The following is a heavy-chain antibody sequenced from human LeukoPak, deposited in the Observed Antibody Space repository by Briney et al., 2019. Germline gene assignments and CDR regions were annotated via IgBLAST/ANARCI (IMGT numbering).Heavy chain of an antibody. Sequence: ASVKVSCKASGYTFTSYGISWVRQAPGQGLEWMGWISAYNGNANYAQKFQGRVTMTTDTSTNTAYMELRSLRSDDTAVYYCTRAGPFHYYGSGSYGDFDYWGQGTLVTVSS. D-gene: IGHD3-10*01. V-gene: IGHV1-18*01. CDR2: ISAYNGNA. CDR1: GYTFTSYG. CDR3: TRAGPFHYYGSGSYGDFDY. J-gene: IGHJ4*02.